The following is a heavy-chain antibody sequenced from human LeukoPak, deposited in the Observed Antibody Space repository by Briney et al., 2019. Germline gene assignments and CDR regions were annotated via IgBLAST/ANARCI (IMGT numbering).Heavy chain of an antibody. J-gene: IGHJ4*02. D-gene: IGHD5-18*01. CDR1: GFTVSSIY. CDR2: IYSGGNT. Sequence: GGSLRLSCAASGFTVSSIYMSWVRQAPGKGLEWVSVIYSGGNTFYADSVKGRFTISRDNSKNTLYLQMNSLRAEDTAVYYCAKGGIRTAVDYWGQGTLVTVSS. V-gene: IGHV3-53*01. CDR3: AKGGIRTAVDY.